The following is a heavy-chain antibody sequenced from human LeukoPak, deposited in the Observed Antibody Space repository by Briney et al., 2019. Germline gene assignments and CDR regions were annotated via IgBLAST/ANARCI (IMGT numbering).Heavy chain of an antibody. V-gene: IGHV1-2*02. J-gene: IGHJ4*02. CDR3: ARDHRIVVAGKAPCLGY. CDR1: GYTFTGYY. CDR2: INPNSGGT. D-gene: IGHD6-19*01. Sequence: ASVKVSCKASGYTFTGYYMHWVRQAPGQGLEWMGWINPNSGGTNYAQKFQGRVTMTRDTSISTAYMELSRLRSDDTAVYYCARDHRIVVAGKAPCLGYWGQGTLVTVSS.